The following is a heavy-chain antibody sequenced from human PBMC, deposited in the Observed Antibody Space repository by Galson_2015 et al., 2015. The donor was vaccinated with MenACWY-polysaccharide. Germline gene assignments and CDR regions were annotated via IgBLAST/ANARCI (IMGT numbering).Heavy chain of an antibody. CDR1: GLTFSRFW. D-gene: IGHD1-26*01. CDR2: IKEDGSER. J-gene: IGHJ3*02. V-gene: IGHV3-7*01. Sequence: SLRLSCAASGLTFSRFWMTWVRQAPGKGLEWVASIKEDGSERYYVDSVKGRFTISRDNAKESLYLQMNSLRVEDTAVYYCARVNSGTFLGDASDIWGQGTMVTVSS. CDR3: ARVNSGTFLGDASDI.